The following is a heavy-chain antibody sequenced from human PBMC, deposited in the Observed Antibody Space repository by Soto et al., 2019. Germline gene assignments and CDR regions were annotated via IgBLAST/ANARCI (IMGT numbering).Heavy chain of an antibody. J-gene: IGHJ5*02. CDR1: GFTFSSYW. D-gene: IGHD6-13*01. CDR3: ARDQGVAAANNWFDP. CDR2: INSDGSST. V-gene: IGHV3-74*01. Sequence: GSLRLSCAASGFTFSSYWMHWVRQAPGKGLVWVSRINSDGSSTSYAASVRGRFTISRDNAKDTLYLQMNSLRAEDTAVYYCARDQGVAAANNWFDPWGQGTLVTVSS.